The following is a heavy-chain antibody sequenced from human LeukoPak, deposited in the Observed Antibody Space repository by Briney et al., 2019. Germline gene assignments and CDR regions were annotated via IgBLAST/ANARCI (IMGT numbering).Heavy chain of an antibody. J-gene: IGHJ4*02. CDR2: INEGGSA. Sequence: GGSLRLSCAVSGFTFGKYLMHWVRQAPGKGLVWVSRINEGGSASYADSVKDRFPISRDNGKNTVYLQMNSLRAEDTAVYFCARAPSGWYASDFWGQGTLVTVSS. D-gene: IGHD6-19*01. CDR1: GFTFGKYL. CDR3: ARAPSGWYASDF. V-gene: IGHV3-74*01.